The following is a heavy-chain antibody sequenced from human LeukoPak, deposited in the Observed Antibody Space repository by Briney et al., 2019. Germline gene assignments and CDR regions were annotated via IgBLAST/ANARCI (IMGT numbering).Heavy chain of an antibody. J-gene: IGHJ4*02. CDR1: GYTFTTYD. D-gene: IGHD2-8*02. Sequence: ASVKVSCKASGYTFTTYDINWVRQATGQGLEWMGWMNPNSANTGYAQKFQGRVTITRNTSISTAYMELNSLRSDDTAVYYCARARLVRGPVTPLYYFDYWGQGVLVAVSS. CDR3: ARARLVRGPVTPLYYFDY. V-gene: IGHV1-8*01. CDR2: MNPNSANT.